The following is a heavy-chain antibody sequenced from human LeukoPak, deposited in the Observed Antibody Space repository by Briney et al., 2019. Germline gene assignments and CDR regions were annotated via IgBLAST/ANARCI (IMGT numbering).Heavy chain of an antibody. CDR2: IYPGDSDT. D-gene: IGHD5-12*01. Sequence: GESLKISCKGSGYSFTSYWIGWVRQMPGKGLEWMGIIYPGDSDTRYSPSFQGQVTISADKSISTAYLQWSSLKASDTAMYYCARLNSGYEPHYGMDVWDQGTTVTVSS. J-gene: IGHJ6*02. CDR1: GYSFTSYW. V-gene: IGHV5-51*01. CDR3: ARLNSGYEPHYGMDV.